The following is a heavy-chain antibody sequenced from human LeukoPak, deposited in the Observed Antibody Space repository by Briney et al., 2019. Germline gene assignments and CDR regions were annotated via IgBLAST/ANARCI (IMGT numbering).Heavy chain of an antibody. D-gene: IGHD3-10*01. J-gene: IGHJ6*03. CDR3: ARVLLSYYYGSGRVPYYYYYYMDV. CDR2: IYPGDSDT. CDR1: GYSFTSYW. V-gene: IGHV5-51*01. Sequence: GESLKISCKGSGYSFTSYWIGWVRQMPGKGLEWMGIIYPGDSDTRYSPSFQGQVTISVDKSISTAYLQWSSLKASDTAMYYCARVLLSYYYGSGRVPYYYYYYMDVWGKGTTVTVSS.